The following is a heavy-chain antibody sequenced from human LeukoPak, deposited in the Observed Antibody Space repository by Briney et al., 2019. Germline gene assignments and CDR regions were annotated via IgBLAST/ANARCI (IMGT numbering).Heavy chain of an antibody. D-gene: IGHD5-12*01. J-gene: IGHJ5*02. CDR3: ARDNIVATIKGYWFDP. Sequence: ASVKVSCKASGGTFSSYAISWVRQAPGQGLEWMGRIIPILGIANYAQKFQGRVTITADKSTSTAYMELSSLRSEDTAVYYCARDNIVATIKGYWFDPWGQGTLVTVSS. V-gene: IGHV1-69*04. CDR2: IIPILGIA. CDR1: GGTFSSYA.